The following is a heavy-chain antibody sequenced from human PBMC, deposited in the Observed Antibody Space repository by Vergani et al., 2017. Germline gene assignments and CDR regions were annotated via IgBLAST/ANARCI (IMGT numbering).Heavy chain of an antibody. CDR3: ARDLRLLYNRFDP. J-gene: IGHJ5*02. Sequence: QVQLVQSGGGVVQPGGSLRLSCVASGFTFNQYGMHWVRKAPGKGLEWVAVTWYDGNNKQYADSVKGRFTISRDNSKSTMYLQMNSLRDEDTGVYYCARDLRLLYNRFDPWGQGTLVTVSS. CDR2: TWYDGNNK. D-gene: IGHD1-14*01. CDR1: GFTFNQYG. V-gene: IGHV3-33*01.